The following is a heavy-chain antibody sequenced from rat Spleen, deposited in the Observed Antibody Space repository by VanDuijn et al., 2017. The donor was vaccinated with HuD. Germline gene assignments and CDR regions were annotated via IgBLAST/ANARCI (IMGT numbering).Heavy chain of an antibody. Sequence: EVQLVESGGGLVQPGRSMQLSCAASGFTFDNYYMAWVRQAPTKGLEWVASISTGGGNTYYRDSVRGRFTISSDNAKTALYLQMDSLRSEDTATYYCARHGYDGSYYYWDYWGQGVMVTVSS. D-gene: IGHD1-12*02. J-gene: IGHJ2*01. CDR2: ISTGGGNT. V-gene: IGHV5-25*01. CDR3: ARHGYDGSYYYWDY. CDR1: GFTFDNYY.